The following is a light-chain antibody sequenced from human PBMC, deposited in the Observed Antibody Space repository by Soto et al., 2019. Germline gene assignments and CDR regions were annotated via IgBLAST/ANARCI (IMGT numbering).Light chain of an antibody. J-gene: IGKJ1*01. V-gene: IGKV3-15*01. CDR3: QQYNNWRT. CDR1: QSVSSN. Sequence: EIVLTQSPGPLSLSPGERATLSCRASQSVSSNLAWYQQKPGQAPRLLIYGAFTRATGIPARFSGSGSGTEFTLTISSLQSEDFAVYYCQQYNNWRTFGQGTKVDIK. CDR2: GAF.